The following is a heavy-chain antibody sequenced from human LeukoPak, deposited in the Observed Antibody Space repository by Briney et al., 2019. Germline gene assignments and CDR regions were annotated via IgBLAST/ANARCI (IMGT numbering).Heavy chain of an antibody. CDR2: IYYSGST. Sequence: SETLSLTCTVSGGSFSSTSFYWGWIRQPPGKGLEWVGSIYYSGSTYYNPSLKGRVTISVDTSKIQFSLKLSSVTAADTAVYYCARQDAKGVTPWVFDCWGQGTLVTVSS. J-gene: IGHJ4*02. D-gene: IGHD2-21*02. CDR3: ARQDAKGVTPWVFDC. V-gene: IGHV4-39*01. CDR1: GGSFSSTSFY.